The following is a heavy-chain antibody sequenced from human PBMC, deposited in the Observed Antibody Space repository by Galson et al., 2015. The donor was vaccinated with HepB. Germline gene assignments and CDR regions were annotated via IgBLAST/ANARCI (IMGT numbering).Heavy chain of an antibody. CDR2: VRHEARRYTT. J-gene: IGHJ4*02. Sequence: SLRLSCAASGFTFSDCYMEWVRQAPGKGLEWVGRVRHEARRYTTDYVASVEGRFTISRDDSKNSLYLQMDSLKTEDTAVYYCSRTLPGIDLDYWGQGTLVTVSS. CDR1: GFTFSDCY. CDR3: SRTLPGIDLDY. D-gene: IGHD3-3*02. V-gene: IGHV3-72*01.